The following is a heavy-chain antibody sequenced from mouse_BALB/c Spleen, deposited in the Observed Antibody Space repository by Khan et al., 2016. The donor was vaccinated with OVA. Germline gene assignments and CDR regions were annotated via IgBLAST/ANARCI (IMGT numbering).Heavy chain of an antibody. CDR1: GYTFTNYW. Sequence: VQLQQSGAELAKPGASVKMSCKASGYTFTNYWINWVKQRPGQGLEWIGYINPTSGYTDYNEKFKDRATLSADKSSSTAYMQLSSLTSEDSAVYYCTRDRIDYWGQGTTLTVSS. CDR2: INPTSGYT. J-gene: IGHJ2*01. V-gene: IGHV1-7*01. CDR3: TRDRIDY.